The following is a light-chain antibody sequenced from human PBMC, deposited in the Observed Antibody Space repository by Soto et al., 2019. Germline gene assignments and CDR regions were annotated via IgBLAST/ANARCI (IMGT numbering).Light chain of an antibody. CDR1: HNISTF. CDR3: QQSFSTPCT. V-gene: IGKV1-39*01. Sequence: DIQMTQSPSSLSAFVGDGVTITCRASHNISTFLQWYQQKPGEAPRLIIYATSNLQHGVPSRFSGSGSGTDCPLTISSLHHEDFAYYYCQQSFSTPCTFGQGTKLEMK. CDR2: ATS. J-gene: IGKJ2*02.